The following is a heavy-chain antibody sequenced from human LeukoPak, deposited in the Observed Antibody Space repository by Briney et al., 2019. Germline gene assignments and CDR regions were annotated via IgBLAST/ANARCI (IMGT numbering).Heavy chain of an antibody. V-gene: IGHV1-8*01. Sequence: ASVKVSCKASGYTFTSYDINWVRQATGQGLEWMGWMNPNSANTGCAQKFQGRVTMTRNTSISTAYMELSSLRSEDTAVYYSARRCSSGESCYPDYWGQGTLVTVSS. CDR1: GYTFTSYD. CDR3: ARRCSSGESCYPDY. D-gene: IGHD2-15*01. CDR2: MNPNSANT. J-gene: IGHJ4*02.